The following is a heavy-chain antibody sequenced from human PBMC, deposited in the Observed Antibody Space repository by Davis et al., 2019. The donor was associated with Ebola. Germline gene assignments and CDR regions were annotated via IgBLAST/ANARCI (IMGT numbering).Heavy chain of an antibody. CDR3: ARGDGQLRFGEVLGNWFDP. Sequence: AASVKVSCKASGYTFTSYAMHWVRQAPGQRLEWMGWINAGNGNTKYSQKFQGRVTITRDTSASTAYMELSSLRSEDTAVYYCARGDGQLRFGEVLGNWFDPWGQGTLVTVSS. J-gene: IGHJ5*02. CDR2: INAGNGNT. V-gene: IGHV1-3*01. CDR1: GYTFTSYA. D-gene: IGHD3-10*01.